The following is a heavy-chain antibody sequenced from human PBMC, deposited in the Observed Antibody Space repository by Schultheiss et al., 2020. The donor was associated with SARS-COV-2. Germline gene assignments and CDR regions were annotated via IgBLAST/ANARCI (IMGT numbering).Heavy chain of an antibody. CDR3: ARRAYNWNYGGDAFDI. V-gene: IGHV3-11*06. CDR2: ISSSSSYT. D-gene: IGHD1-7*01. Sequence: GGSLRLSCAASGFTFSNAWMSWVRQAPGKGLEWVPYISSSSSYTNYADSVKGRFTISRDNAKNSLYLQMNSLRAEDTAVYYCARRAYNWNYGGDAFDIWGQGTMVTVSS. J-gene: IGHJ3*02. CDR1: GFTFSNAW.